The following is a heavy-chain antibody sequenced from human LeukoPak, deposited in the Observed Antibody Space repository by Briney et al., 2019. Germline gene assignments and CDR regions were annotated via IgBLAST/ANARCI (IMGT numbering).Heavy chain of an antibody. Sequence: GGSLRLSCAASGLTFSSSWMYWVRQAPGKGLVWVSDINSDGSNTRYADSVRGRFTISRDNAKEMVHLQMNSLRADDTAVYYCARAVSGWQAIDYWGQGTLVTVSS. CDR3: ARAVSGWQAIDY. CDR2: INSDGSNT. J-gene: IGHJ4*02. CDR1: GLTFSSSW. V-gene: IGHV3-74*01. D-gene: IGHD6-19*01.